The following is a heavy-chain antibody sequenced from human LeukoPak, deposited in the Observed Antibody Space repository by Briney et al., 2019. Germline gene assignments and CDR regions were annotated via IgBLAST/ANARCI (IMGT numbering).Heavy chain of an antibody. CDR2: VNHSGST. Sequence: SETLSLTCAVYGGSFSGYYWSWIRLPPGKGLEWIGEVNHSGSTNYNPSLKSRVTISVDTSKNQFSLKLSSVTAADMAVYYCARESPYSSSWYLLYGMDVWGQGTTVTVSS. J-gene: IGHJ6*02. CDR3: ARESPYSSSWYLLYGMDV. D-gene: IGHD6-13*01. CDR1: GGSFSGYY. V-gene: IGHV4-34*01.